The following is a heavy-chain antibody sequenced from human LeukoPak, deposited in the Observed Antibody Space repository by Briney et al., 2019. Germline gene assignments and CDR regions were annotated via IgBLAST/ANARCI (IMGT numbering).Heavy chain of an antibody. CDR2: IIPIFGTA. CDR1: GGTFSSYA. D-gene: IGHD5-24*01. J-gene: IGHJ6*03. CDR3: AGSPGGYNNYYYYMDV. V-gene: IGHV1-69*05. Sequence: GASVKVSCKASGGTFSSYAISWVRQAPGQELEWMGGIIPIFGTANYAQKFQGRVTITTDESTSTAYMELSSLRSEDTAVYYCAGSPGGYNNYYYYMDVWGKGTTVTVSS.